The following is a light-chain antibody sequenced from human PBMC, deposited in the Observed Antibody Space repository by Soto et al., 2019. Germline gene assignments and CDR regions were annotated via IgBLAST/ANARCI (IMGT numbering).Light chain of an antibody. Sequence: EIVLTQSPATLSLSPGERATLSCRASQSLSSSLARYQQKPGQAPRLLIYDASNRATGVPVRFSGSGSGTDFTLTISSLEPEDFAVYYCQQRSNWPFSLTFGGGTKVEIK. CDR2: DAS. J-gene: IGKJ4*01. CDR1: QSLSSS. CDR3: QQRSNWPFSLT. V-gene: IGKV3-11*01.